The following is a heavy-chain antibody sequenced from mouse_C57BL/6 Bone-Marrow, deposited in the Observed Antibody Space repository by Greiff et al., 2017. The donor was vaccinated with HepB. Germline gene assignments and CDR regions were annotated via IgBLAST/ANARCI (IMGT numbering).Heavy chain of an antibody. V-gene: IGHV1-80*01. CDR3: ARGEAYYKAWFAY. D-gene: IGHD2-12*01. CDR1: GYAFSSYW. CDR2: IYPGDGDT. Sequence: QVQLQQSGAELVKPGASVKISCKASGYAFSSYWMNWVKQRPGKGLEWIGQIYPGDGDTNYNGKFKGKATLTADKSSSTAYMQLSSLTSEDSAVYYCARGEAYYKAWFAYWGQGTLVTVSA. J-gene: IGHJ3*01.